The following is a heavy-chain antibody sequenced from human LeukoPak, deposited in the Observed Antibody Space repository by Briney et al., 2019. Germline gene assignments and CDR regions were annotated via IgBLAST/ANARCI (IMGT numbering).Heavy chain of an antibody. CDR3: AKLSYFDY. CDR1: GITFSNYA. Sequence: GGSLRLSCAASGITFSNYAMSWVRQAPGKGLEWVSAISGSGGTTYFADSVKGRFTISRDNSKNTLYLQMNSLRAEDTAAYYCAKLSYFDYWGQGTLVTVSS. J-gene: IGHJ4*02. V-gene: IGHV3-23*01. CDR2: ISGSGGTT. D-gene: IGHD2/OR15-2a*01.